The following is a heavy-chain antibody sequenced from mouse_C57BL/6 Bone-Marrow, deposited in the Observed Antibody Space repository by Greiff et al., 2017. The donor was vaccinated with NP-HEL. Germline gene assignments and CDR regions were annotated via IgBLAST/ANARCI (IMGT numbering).Heavy chain of an antibody. CDR1: GYTFTSYW. Sequence: QVQLQQPGAELVKPGASVKLSCKASGYTFTSYWMHWVKQRPGQGLEWIGMIHPNSGSTNYNEKFKGKATLTADKSSSTAYMQLSSLTSEDSAVYFCARRGGLLRYFDVWGTGTTVTVSS. CDR3: ARRGGLLRYFDV. V-gene: IGHV1-64*01. J-gene: IGHJ1*03. D-gene: IGHD2-3*01. CDR2: IHPNSGST.